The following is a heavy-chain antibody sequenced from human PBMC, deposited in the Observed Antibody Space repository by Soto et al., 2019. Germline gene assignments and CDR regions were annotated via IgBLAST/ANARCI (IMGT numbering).Heavy chain of an antibody. D-gene: IGHD6-13*01. CDR1: GGSISSSSYY. CDR2: IYYSGST. V-gene: IGHV4-39*01. CDR3: ARHVMGIATADLDY. Sequence: NPSETLSLTCTVSGGSISSSSYYWGWIRQPPGKGLEWIGSIYYSGSTYYNPSLKSRVTISVDTSKNQFSLKLSSVTAADTAVYYCARHVMGIATADLDYWGQGTLVTVS. J-gene: IGHJ4*02.